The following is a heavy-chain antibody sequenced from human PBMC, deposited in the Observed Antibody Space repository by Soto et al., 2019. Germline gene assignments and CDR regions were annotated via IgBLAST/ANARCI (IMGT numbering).Heavy chain of an antibody. D-gene: IGHD3-3*01. V-gene: IGHV3-7*01. J-gene: IGHJ4*02. CDR2: INQDGSEK. CDR1: GFTFNRNW. CDR3: ARDLFWAFDY. Sequence: GGSLRLSCAASGFTFNRNWMTWVRQAPGKGLEWVANINQDGSEKYYVDSVKGRFTISRDNTKSSLYLQMNSLRDDDTAVYYCARDLFWAFDYWGQGALVTVSS.